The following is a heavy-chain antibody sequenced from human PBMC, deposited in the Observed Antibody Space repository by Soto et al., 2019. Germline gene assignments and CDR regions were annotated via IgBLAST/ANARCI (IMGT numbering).Heavy chain of an antibody. V-gene: IGHV4-39*02. CDR1: GGSISSTIYY. D-gene: IGHD3-22*01. J-gene: IGHJ5*02. CDR2: IYHGGST. Sequence: SETLSLTCTVSGGSISSTIYYWGWIRQPPGKGLEWIGSIYHGGSTYYNPSLNSRVTLSIDMTNNHVSLILNSVTAADTAVYYCARVGPWVPYYYDSSPYTFENWFDPWGQGTLVTVSS. CDR3: ARVGPWVPYYYDSSPYTFENWFDP.